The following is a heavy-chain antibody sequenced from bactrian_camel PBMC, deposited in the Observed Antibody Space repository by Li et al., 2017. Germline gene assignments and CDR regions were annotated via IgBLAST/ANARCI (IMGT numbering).Heavy chain of an antibody. J-gene: IGHJ4*01. D-gene: IGHD5*01. CDR2: ITQGDLSP. V-gene: IGHV3S40*01. Sequence: VQLVESGGGLVQPGGSLRLSCAASGFTFSSSDMNWARQAPGKGLEWVSTITQGDLSPTYADSVKGRFTISRDDAKNTVYLQQNALAPEDTVTYFCAAARTLTDWARRPAYWGQGTQVTV. CDR3: AAARTLTDWARRPAY. CDR1: GFTFSSSD.